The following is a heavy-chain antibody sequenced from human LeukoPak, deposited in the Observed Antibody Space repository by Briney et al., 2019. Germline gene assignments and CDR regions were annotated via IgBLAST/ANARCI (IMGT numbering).Heavy chain of an antibody. D-gene: IGHD3-3*02. Sequence: GGSLRLSCADSGFTFSSYWMSWVRQAPGKGLEWVANIKQDGSEIYYVDSVKGRFTISRDNAKNSLYLQMNSLRAEDTAVYYCARGRIFGVVIYWGQGTLVTVSS. CDR2: IKQDGSEI. J-gene: IGHJ4*02. V-gene: IGHV3-7*01. CDR3: ARGRIFGVVIY. CDR1: GFTFSSYW.